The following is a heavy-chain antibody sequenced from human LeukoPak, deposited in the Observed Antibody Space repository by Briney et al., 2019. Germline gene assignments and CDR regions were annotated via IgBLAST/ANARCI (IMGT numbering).Heavy chain of an antibody. CDR3: ARDEHRMATIPFYWYFDL. CDR2: IYYSGST. D-gene: IGHD5-24*01. CDR1: GGSISSSSYY. V-gene: IGHV4-39*07. Sequence: PSETLSLTCTVSGGSISSSSYYWGWIRQPPGKGLEWIGSIYYSGSTYYNPSLKSRVTISVDTSKNQFSLKLSSVTAADTAVYYCARDEHRMATIPFYWYFDLWGRGTLVTVSS. J-gene: IGHJ2*01.